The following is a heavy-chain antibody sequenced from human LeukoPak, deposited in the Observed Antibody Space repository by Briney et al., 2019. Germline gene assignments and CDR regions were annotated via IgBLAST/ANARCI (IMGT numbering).Heavy chain of an antibody. Sequence: PGGSLRLSCAASGFTFSSYWMSWVRQAPGKGLEWMANIKQDGSEKYYVDSVKGRFTISRDNAKNSLYLQMNSLRAEDTAVYYCAREGSTVTTEAYYYYYYGMDVWGQGTTVTVSS. J-gene: IGHJ6*02. D-gene: IGHD4-17*01. CDR2: IKQDGSEK. V-gene: IGHV3-7*01. CDR1: GFTFSSYW. CDR3: AREGSTVTTEAYYYYYYGMDV.